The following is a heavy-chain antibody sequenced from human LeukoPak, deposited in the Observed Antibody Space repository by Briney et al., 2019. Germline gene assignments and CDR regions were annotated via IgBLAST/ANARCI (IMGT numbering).Heavy chain of an antibody. V-gene: IGHV4-4*02. CDR1: GDSISSRNW. CDR3: ARSAGWWSLDY. D-gene: IGHD2-8*02. CDR2: ISHGGIT. J-gene: IGHJ4*02. Sequence: SETLSLTCAVSGDSISSRNWWNWVRQSPGKGLDWVGEISHGGITKYNPSLKNRVTISKDNSRNEFSLKLNSVTAADTAVYFCARSAGWWSLDYWGQGALVTVSS.